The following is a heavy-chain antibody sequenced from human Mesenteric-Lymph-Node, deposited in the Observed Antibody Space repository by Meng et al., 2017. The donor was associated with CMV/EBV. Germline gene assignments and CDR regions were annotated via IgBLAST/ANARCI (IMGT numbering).Heavy chain of an antibody. J-gene: IGHJ4*02. V-gene: IGHV4-34*01. CDR1: GGSSIVYC. CDR2: INHSGST. D-gene: IGHD3-9*01. Sequence: GPGLFLPSATRSVNGAVYGGSSIVYCLNWLRQSPEKGLEWIGEINHSGSTTYNPSFTSRIIISVDTSTNQISLNMSSVTAAETAVYYCARGSSYDILTGYFDYWGQGALVTVSS. CDR3: ARGSSYDILTGYFDY.